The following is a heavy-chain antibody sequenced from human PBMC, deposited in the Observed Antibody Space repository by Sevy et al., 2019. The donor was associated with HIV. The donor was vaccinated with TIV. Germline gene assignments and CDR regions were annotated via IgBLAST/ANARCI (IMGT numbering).Heavy chain of an antibody. CDR3: AGGAYVWAGYKSAPVDY. D-gene: IGHD3-16*01. Sequence: GGSLRLSCAASGFTFSSYSMNWVRQAAGKGLEWVSSISSSSSYIYYADSVKSRFPSSRVNAKNSLYLQMTSLRAEDNAVYYCAGGAYVWAGYKSAPVDYWGQGTLVTVSS. CDR1: GFTFSSYS. CDR2: ISSSSSYI. V-gene: IGHV3-21*01. J-gene: IGHJ4*02.